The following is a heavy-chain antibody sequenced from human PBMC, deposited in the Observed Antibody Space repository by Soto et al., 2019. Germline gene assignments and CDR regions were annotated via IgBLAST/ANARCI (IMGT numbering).Heavy chain of an antibody. V-gene: IGHV4-59*01. CDR2: IYYSGST. CDR1: GGSISSYY. D-gene: IGHD3-22*01. CDR3: AGRASRYYYDSSGYFDY. J-gene: IGHJ4*02. Sequence: SETLSLTCTVSGGSISSYYWSWIRQPPGKRLEWIGYIYYSGSTNYNPSLKSRVTISVDTSKNQFSLKLSSVTAADTAVYYCAGRASRYYYDSSGYFDYWGQGTLVTVSS.